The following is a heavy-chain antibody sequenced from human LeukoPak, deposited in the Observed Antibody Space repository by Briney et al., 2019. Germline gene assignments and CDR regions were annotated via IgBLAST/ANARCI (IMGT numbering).Heavy chain of an antibody. Sequence: GGSLRLSCAASGSTFSSYAMSWVRQAPGKGLEWVSAISGSGGSTYYADSVKGRFTISRDNSKNTLYLQMNSLRAEDTAVYYCAKDPYSGSHFDYWGQGTLVTVSS. J-gene: IGHJ4*02. D-gene: IGHD1-26*01. CDR1: GSTFSSYA. CDR3: AKDPYSGSHFDY. V-gene: IGHV3-23*01. CDR2: ISGSGGST.